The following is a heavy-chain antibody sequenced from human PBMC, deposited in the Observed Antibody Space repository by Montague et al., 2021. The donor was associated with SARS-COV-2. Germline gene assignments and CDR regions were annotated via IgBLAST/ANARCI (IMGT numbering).Heavy chain of an antibody. Sequence: SETRSLICTVSGGSINSNYWSWIRQPPGKGLEWIGNVIYSGSTNYNPSLKSRVTISVDTSKNQFSLKVSSVTAADTAVYFCARDIGSDCVMDVWGQGTTVSVSS. J-gene: IGHJ6*02. CDR3: ARDIGSDCVMDV. CDR2: VIYSGST. CDR1: GGSINSNY. V-gene: IGHV4-59*01. D-gene: IGHD1-26*01.